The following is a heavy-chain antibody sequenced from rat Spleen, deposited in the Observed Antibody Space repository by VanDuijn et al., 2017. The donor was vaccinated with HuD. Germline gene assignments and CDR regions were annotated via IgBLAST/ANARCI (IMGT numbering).Heavy chain of an antibody. CDR1: GFTFSDYY. J-gene: IGHJ2*01. V-gene: IGHV5-22*01. Sequence: EVQLVESGGGLVQPGRSMKLSCAASGFTFSDYYMAWVRQAPKKGLEWVASISYEGSSTYYGDSVKGRFTISRDNAKSTLYLQMNSLRSEDTATYYCARRKDYGALFDYWGHGVMVTVSS. CDR2: ISYEGSST. CDR3: ARRKDYGALFDY. D-gene: IGHD1-11*01.